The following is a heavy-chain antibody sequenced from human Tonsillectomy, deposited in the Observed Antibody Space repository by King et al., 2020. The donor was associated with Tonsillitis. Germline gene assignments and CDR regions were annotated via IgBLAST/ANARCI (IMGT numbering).Heavy chain of an antibody. CDR1: GFTFSSYS. J-gene: IGHJ4*02. D-gene: IGHD6-13*01. V-gene: IGHV3-21*01. CDR3: ARDLAAAAFGDY. CDR2: ISSSSSYI. Sequence: QLVQSGGGLVKPGGSLRLSCAASGFTFSSYSMNWVRQAPGKGLEWVSYISSSSSYIYYADSVKGRFTISRDNAKNSLYLQMNSLGAEDTAVYYCARDLAAAAFGDYWGQGTLVTVSS.